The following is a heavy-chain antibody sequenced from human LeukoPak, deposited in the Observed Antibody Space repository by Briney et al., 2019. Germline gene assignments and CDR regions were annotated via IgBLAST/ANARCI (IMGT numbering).Heavy chain of an antibody. J-gene: IGHJ4*02. V-gene: IGHV3-21*03. CDR2: ISTRSSYT. D-gene: IGHD2/OR15-2a*01. Sequence: GGSLRLSCVASGFTFSSQSMNWVRQAPGKGLEWVSSISTRSSYTYYADSVKGRFTISRDNARNSLYLQMNSLRAEDTGVYYCARDFYDGFALDYWGQGTLVTVSS. CDR1: GFTFSSQS. CDR3: ARDFYDGFALDY.